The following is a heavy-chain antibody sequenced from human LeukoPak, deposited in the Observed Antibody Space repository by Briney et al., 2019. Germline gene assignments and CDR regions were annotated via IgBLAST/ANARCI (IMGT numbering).Heavy chain of an antibody. J-gene: IGHJ6*03. CDR2: IYHSGST. V-gene: IGHV4-38-2*01. CDR1: GYSISSGYY. Sequence: PSETLSLTCAVSGYSISSGYYWGWIRQPPGKGLEWIGSIYHSGSTYYNPSLKSRVTISVDASMNQFSLKLSSVTAADTAVYYCARNPRYYYYMDVWGKGTTVTVSS. CDR3: ARNPRYYYYMDV.